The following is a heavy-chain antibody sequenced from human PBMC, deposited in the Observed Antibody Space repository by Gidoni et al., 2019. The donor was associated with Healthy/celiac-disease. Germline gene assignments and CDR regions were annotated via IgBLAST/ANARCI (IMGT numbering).Heavy chain of an antibody. J-gene: IGHJ3*02. CDR2: IYYSGST. CDR1: GGSISRGGYY. D-gene: IGHD3-10*01. V-gene: IGHV4-31*01. Sequence: QVQLQESGPGLVKPSQTLSLTCTVSGGSISRGGYYWSWIRQHPGKGLEWIGYIYYSGSTYYNPSLKSLVTISVDTSKNQFSLKLSSVTAADTAVYYCARSRWFGELTPAFDIWGQGTMVTVSS. CDR3: ARSRWFGELTPAFDI.